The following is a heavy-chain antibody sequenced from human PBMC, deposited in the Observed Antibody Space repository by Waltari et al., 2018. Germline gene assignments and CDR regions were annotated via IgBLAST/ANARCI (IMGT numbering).Heavy chain of an antibody. CDR3: ARESGGSGYFDY. Sequence: VQSVETGGGLIQSAESLRLTCAASGFTVSGDNTSWARQAPGKGLEWVSVIYSGGTTYYADSVKGRFTISRDNSKNTVYLQMISLRVEDTAVYYCARESGGSGYFDYWGQGTLVTVSS. CDR1: GFTVSGDN. D-gene: IGHD2-15*01. CDR2: IYSGGTT. V-gene: IGHV3-53*02. J-gene: IGHJ4*02.